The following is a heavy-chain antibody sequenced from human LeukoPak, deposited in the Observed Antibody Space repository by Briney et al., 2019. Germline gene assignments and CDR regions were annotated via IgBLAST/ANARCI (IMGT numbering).Heavy chain of an antibody. CDR1: GFTFNDFW. Sequence: GGSLRLSCAASGFTFNDFWMGWVRQAPGKGLEWVANINQDGSENYYADSVKGRFTISRDNAKNSLYLQMNSLRAEDTAVYYCTKGRSNHYWGQGTLVTVST. CDR2: INQDGSEN. V-gene: IGHV3-7*01. J-gene: IGHJ4*02. D-gene: IGHD3-10*01. CDR3: TKGRSNHY.